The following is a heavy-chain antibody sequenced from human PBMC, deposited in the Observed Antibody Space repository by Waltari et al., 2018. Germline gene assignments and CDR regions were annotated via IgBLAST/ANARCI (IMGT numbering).Heavy chain of an antibody. CDR1: GYPFTDYY. CDR2: INPNGGGT. D-gene: IGHD3-3*01. Sequence: QVPLVQSGAEVKTPGAAVKASRTASGYPFTDYYMPWVRQAPGQGLEWRGRINPNGGGTNYTQKFQGRVTMTRDTSISTAYMELSRLRSDDTAVYYCARGGPAIFGVLITKRFDYWGQGTLVTVSS. CDR3: ARGGPAIFGVLITKRFDY. V-gene: IGHV1-2*06. J-gene: IGHJ4*02.